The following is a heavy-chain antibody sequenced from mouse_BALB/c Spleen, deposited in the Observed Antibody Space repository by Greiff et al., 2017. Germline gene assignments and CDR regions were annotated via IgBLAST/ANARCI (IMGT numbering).Heavy chain of an antibody. CDR1: GFTFSSYY. D-gene: IGHD2-1*01. Sequence: DVKLVESGGGLVKLGGSLKLSCAASGFTFSSYYMSWVRQTPEKRLELVAAINSNGGSTYYPDTVKGRFTISRDNAKNTLYLQMSSLKSEDTALYYCARRDGNYGFAYWGQGTLVTVSA. CDR2: INSNGGST. J-gene: IGHJ3*01. CDR3: ARRDGNYGFAY. V-gene: IGHV5-6-2*01.